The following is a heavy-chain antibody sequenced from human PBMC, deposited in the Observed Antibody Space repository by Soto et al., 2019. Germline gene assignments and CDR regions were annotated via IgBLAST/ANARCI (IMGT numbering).Heavy chain of an antibody. CDR3: ARGQRFSDWFDP. Sequence: QVQLQESGPGLVKPSETLSLNCTVTGGTISGYYWTWIRQSAGGGLEWIGRIYSSGSTNYNPSLKIRVTISLDTSMNLFSLRLSSVTAADTAVYYCARGQRFSDWFDPWGQGTLVTVSS. D-gene: IGHD3-3*01. CDR2: IYSSGST. J-gene: IGHJ5*02. V-gene: IGHV4-4*07. CDR1: GGTISGYY.